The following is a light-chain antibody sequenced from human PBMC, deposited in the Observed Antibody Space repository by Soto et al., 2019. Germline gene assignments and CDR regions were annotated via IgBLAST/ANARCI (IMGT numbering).Light chain of an antibody. CDR2: NVN. CDR3: GSFATTRVV. J-gene: IGLJ2*01. Sequence: QSVLTQPAFVSGSPGQSITISCTGTSSDVGGYNYVSWYQQHPDKAPKLMIYNVNNRPSGVSDRFSGSKSGNTASLTISGLQAEDEADYYCGSFATTRVVFGGGTQLTVL. V-gene: IGLV2-14*01. CDR1: SSDVGGYNY.